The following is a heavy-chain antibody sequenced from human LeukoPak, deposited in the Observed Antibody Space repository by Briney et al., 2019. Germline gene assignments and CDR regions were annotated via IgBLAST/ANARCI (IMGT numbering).Heavy chain of an antibody. Sequence: SETLSLTCTVSSGSISSYYWSWIRQPPGKGLEWIGYIYYSGSTNYNPSLKSRVTISVDTSKNQFSLKLSSVTAADTAVYYCARTHSLYDFWSGYSDYWGQGTLVTVSS. D-gene: IGHD3-3*01. CDR2: IYYSGST. J-gene: IGHJ4*02. CDR3: ARTHSLYDFWSGYSDY. CDR1: SGSISSYY. V-gene: IGHV4-59*01.